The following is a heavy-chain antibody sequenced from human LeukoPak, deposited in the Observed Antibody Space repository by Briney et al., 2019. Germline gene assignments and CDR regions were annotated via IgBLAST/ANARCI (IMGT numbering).Heavy chain of an antibody. V-gene: IGHV1-46*01. J-gene: IGHJ4*02. Sequence: GASVKVSCKASGYTFTSYYMHWVRQAPGQGLEWMGIINPSGGSTTYAQRFQGRVTMTRDLSTSTVYMELSSLRSEDTAVYYCARDFGCGGACGVDYWGQGTLVTVSS. CDR1: GYTFTSYY. CDR3: ARDFGCGGACGVDY. CDR2: INPSGGST. D-gene: IGHD2-21*02.